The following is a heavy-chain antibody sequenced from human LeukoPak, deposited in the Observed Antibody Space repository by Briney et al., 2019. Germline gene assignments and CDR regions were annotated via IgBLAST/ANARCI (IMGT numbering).Heavy chain of an antibody. Sequence: ASVKVSCXASGYTFTSYGISWVRQAPGQGLAWMGWISAYNGNTNYAQKLQGRVTMTTDTSTSTAYMELRSLRSDDTAVYYCARWAAGGPAANPILYYYYYYYMDVWGKGTTVTVSS. J-gene: IGHJ6*03. CDR1: GYTFTSYG. D-gene: IGHD2-2*01. CDR3: ARWAAGGPAANPILYYYYYYYMDV. CDR2: ISAYNGNT. V-gene: IGHV1-18*01.